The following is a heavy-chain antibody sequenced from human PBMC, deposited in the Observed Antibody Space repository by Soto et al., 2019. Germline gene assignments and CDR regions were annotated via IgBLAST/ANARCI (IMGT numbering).Heavy chain of an antibody. Sequence: ILWLTCTVTGDSMSSRSYYWCWIRQPPGKGLERIGSIYYSGSTYNNQSLRSRVSMPIDTSKAQFSLKLKSVTAADTALYFCARQRTSVVTQAYFDVWGPGSLVAISS. CDR1: GDSMSSRSYY. D-gene: IGHD2-21*02. V-gene: IGHV4-39*01. CDR2: IYYSGST. J-gene: IGHJ4*02. CDR3: ARQRTSVVTQAYFDV.